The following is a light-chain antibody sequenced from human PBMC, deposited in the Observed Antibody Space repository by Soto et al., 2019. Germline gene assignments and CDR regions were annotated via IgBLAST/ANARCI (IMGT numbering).Light chain of an antibody. CDR1: SSNIGNNY. CDR3: GTWDSSLSAEV. V-gene: IGLV1-51*01. Sequence: QSVLTQPPSVSAAPGQKVTISCSGSSSNIGNNYVSWYQQLPGTAPKLLMYDNNKRPSGIPDRFSGSKSGTSATLGITGLQTGDEADYYCGTWDSSLSAEVFGGGTQLTVL. J-gene: IGLJ2*01. CDR2: DNN.